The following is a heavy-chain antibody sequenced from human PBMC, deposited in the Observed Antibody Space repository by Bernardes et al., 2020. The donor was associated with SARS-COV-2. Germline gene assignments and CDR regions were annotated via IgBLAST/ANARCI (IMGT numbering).Heavy chain of an antibody. J-gene: IGHJ3*02. D-gene: IGHD6-13*01. CDR1: GGSISGYS. V-gene: IGHV4-4*07. CDR3: AREPDLSSSWYLGAFDI. CDR2: IYTSGST. Sequence: SETLSLTCTVSGGSISGYSWSWIRQPAGKGLEWIGRIYTSGSTNYNPSLKSRVTMSVDTSKNQFSLKLISVTAADTAVYYCAREPDLSSSWYLGAFDIWGQGTMVTVSP.